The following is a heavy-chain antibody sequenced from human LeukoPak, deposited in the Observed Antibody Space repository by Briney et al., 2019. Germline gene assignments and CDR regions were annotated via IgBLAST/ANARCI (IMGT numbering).Heavy chain of an antibody. Sequence: GGSLRLSCAASGFPFSDHEMNWVRQAPGKGLEWISYISSDGNTIYYADSVKGRFTISRDNAKNSLYLQMNSLRAEDTAVYFCTRAKPPYCRDGSWRTPGAFDIWGQGTMVTVSS. V-gene: IGHV3-48*03. CDR3: TRAKPPYCRDGSWRTPGAFDI. D-gene: IGHD2-15*01. J-gene: IGHJ3*02. CDR2: ISSDGNTI. CDR1: GFPFSDHE.